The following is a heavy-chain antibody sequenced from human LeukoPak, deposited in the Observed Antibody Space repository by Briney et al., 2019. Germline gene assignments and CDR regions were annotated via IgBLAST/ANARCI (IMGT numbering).Heavy chain of an antibody. D-gene: IGHD1-26*01. CDR2: IYSSGST. V-gene: IGHV4-61*02. J-gene: IGHJ5*02. CDR1: GGSISSGSYY. CDR3: ARADGIVGATVWFDP. Sequence: KSSQTLSLTCTVSGGSISSGSYYWSWIRQPAGKGLEWIGRIYSSGSTNYNPSLKSRVTISVDTSKNQFSLELSSVTATDTAVYYCARADGIVGATVWFDPWGQGTLVTVSS.